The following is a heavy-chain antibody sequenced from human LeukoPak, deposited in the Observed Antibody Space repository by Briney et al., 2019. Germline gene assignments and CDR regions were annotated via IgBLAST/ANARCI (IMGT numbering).Heavy chain of an antibody. CDR3: VKVRVVAGLYFDY. CDR1: GFTFSSYS. Sequence: PGGSLRLSCAASGFTFSSYSMNWVRQAPGKGLEWVSSISSSSYIYYADSVKGRFTISRDNAKNTLYLQMSSLRAEDTAVYYCVKVRVVAGLYFDYWGQGTLVTVSS. J-gene: IGHJ4*02. V-gene: IGHV3-21*01. CDR2: ISSSSYI. D-gene: IGHD6-19*01.